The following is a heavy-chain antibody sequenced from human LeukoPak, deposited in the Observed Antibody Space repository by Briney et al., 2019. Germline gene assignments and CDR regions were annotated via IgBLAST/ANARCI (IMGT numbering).Heavy chain of an antibody. J-gene: IGHJ4*02. V-gene: IGHV3-30-3*01. CDR2: ISYDGSNK. D-gene: IGHD3-3*01. CDR1: GFTFSSYA. Sequence: GGSLRLSCAASGFTFSSYAMHWVRQAPGKGLEWVAVISYDGSNKYYADSVKGRFTISRDNAKNSLYLQMNSLRAEDTAVYYCASRQVFGVVPNFDYWGQGTLVTVSS. CDR3: ASRQVFGVVPNFDY.